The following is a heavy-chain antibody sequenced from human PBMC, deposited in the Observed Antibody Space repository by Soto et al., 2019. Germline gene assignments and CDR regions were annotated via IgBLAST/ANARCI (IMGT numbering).Heavy chain of an antibody. J-gene: IGHJ3*02. Sequence: GESLKISCNGAGYSFTIYWIGWVRQMPGKGLEWMGIIYPGDSDTRYSPSFQGQVTISADKSISTAYLQWSSLKASDTAMYYCGSSLEWSYTRAFDIWGQGTMVTVSS. V-gene: IGHV5-51*01. D-gene: IGHD3-3*01. CDR3: GSSLEWSYTRAFDI. CDR1: GYSFTIYW. CDR2: IYPGDSDT.